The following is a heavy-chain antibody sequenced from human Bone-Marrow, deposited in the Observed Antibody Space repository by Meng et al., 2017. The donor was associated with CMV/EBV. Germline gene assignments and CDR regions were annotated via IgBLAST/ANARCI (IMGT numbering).Heavy chain of an antibody. CDR1: GFTFSKHW. CDR2: INSDESST. J-gene: IGHJ4*02. Sequence: EVQPVGAGGGLVQPGGSRGLSCAASGFTFSKHWLHWVRQAPGKGLVWVARINSDESSTSYADSVKGRFTISRDNSKNTLYLQMNSLRAEDTAVYYCAKGRDYGDYNYWGQGTLVTVSS. CDR3: AKGRDYGDYNY. D-gene: IGHD4-17*01. V-gene: IGHV3-74*01.